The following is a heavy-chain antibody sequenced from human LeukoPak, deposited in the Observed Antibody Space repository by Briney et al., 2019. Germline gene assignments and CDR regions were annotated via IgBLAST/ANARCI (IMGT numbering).Heavy chain of an antibody. Sequence: SETLSLTCTVSGGSISSYYWSWIRQSPGKGLEWIGYIYHTGSTSYSPSLKSRVTISADTSQNQFSLKLSSVTAADTAVYYCAKDGMSLDSTWFDYWGQGTVVTVSS. CDR1: GGSISSYY. D-gene: IGHD6-13*01. V-gene: IGHV4-59*01. CDR3: AKDGMSLDSTWFDY. J-gene: IGHJ4*02. CDR2: IYHTGST.